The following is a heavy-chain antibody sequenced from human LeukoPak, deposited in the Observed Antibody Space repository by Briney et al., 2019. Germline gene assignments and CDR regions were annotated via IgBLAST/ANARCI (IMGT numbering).Heavy chain of an antibody. CDR2: IYTSGST. Sequence: SETLSLTCSVSGGSISTYSWTWIRQPAGKGLEWIGRIYTSGSTNHNPSLKSRITMSVDTSKRQFSLNLSSVTAADTAVYYCARAASGSSKYDYWGQGILVTVSS. V-gene: IGHV4-4*07. J-gene: IGHJ4*02. CDR3: ARAASGSSKYDY. D-gene: IGHD6-13*01. CDR1: GGSISTYS.